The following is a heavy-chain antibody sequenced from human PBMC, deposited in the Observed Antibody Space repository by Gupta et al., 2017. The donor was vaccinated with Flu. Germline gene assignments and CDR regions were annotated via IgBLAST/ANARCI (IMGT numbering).Heavy chain of an antibody. CDR2: TISRRTDK. CDR1: GFTFSAYG. CDR3: GTRGNSLGEAFDI. J-gene: IGHJ3*02. D-gene: IGHD4-23*01. Sequence: EVQLVESVAGLVKPGGSLRHSCTASGFTFSAYGMNWVRQAPGKGLEWVSYTISRRTDKYQADSARGRFTSVRENSKNSLYRHMHGLRAEDTSVAYCGTRGNSLGEAFDIWGQGTMVAVXS. V-gene: IGHV3-21*02.